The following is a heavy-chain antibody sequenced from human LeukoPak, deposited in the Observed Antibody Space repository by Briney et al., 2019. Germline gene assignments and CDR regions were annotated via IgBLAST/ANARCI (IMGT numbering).Heavy chain of an antibody. V-gene: IGHV4-59*01. D-gene: IGHD4-17*01. J-gene: IGHJ5*02. CDR1: GGSISSYY. Sequence: PSETLSLTCTASGGSISSYYWSWIRQPPGKGLEWIGYIYYSGSTNYNPSLKSRVTISVDTSKNQFSLKLSSVTAADTAVYYCARFLRSGNWFDPWGQGTLVTVSS. CDR2: IYYSGST. CDR3: ARFLRSGNWFDP.